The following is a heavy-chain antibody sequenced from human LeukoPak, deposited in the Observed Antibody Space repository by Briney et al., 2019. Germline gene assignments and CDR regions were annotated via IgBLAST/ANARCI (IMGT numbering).Heavy chain of an antibody. CDR3: ALGTINKDYYFGMDV. CDR1: GLTFSDYY. V-gene: IGHV3-11*01. D-gene: IGHD2-8*01. Sequence: GGSLRLSCAASGLTFSDYYMTWIRQAPGKGLEWLSYISNSGSTVFYADSVMGRFTVSRDNAKRSLYPQIKSLRDDDTAVYHCALGTINKDYYFGMDVWGQGTTVTVSS. J-gene: IGHJ6*02. CDR2: ISNSGSTV.